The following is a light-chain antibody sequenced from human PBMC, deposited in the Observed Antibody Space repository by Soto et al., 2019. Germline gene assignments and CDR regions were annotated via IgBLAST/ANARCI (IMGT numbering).Light chain of an antibody. CDR2: DAS. J-gene: IGKJ2*01. Sequence: EIVLTQSPATLSLSPGERATLSCRASQSVSSYLAWYQQKPGQAPRLLIYDASNRATGIPARFSGSGSGTDFTRTISSLEPEDFAVYYCHQRSNWPYTFGQGTKLDIK. CDR1: QSVSSY. V-gene: IGKV3-11*01. CDR3: HQRSNWPYT.